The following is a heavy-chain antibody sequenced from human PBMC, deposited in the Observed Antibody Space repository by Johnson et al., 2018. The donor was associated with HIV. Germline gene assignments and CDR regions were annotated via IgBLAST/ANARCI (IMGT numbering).Heavy chain of an antibody. CDR1: GLSFSNFG. CDR3: AKDEAQTLASAGRDAFDV. V-gene: IGHV3-30*18. D-gene: IGHD6-13*01. J-gene: IGHJ3*01. CDR2: ISFDGNLK. Sequence: QVQLVESGGGVVQPGKSLTLSCVGSGLSFSNFGIHWVRQAPGKGPEWVAVISFDGNLKKYADSVKGRFTISRDNSKNTLYLQMNGLRPEDTAVYYCAKDEAQTLASAGRDAFDVWGQGTMVT.